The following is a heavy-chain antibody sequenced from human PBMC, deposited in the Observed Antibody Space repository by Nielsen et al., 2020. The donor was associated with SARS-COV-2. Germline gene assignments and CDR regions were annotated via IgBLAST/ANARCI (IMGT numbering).Heavy chain of an antibody. Sequence: SETLSLTCTVSGGPISSSSYYWGWIRQPPGKGLEWIGSIYYSGSTYYNPSLKSRVTISVDTSKNQFSLKLSSVTAADTAVYYCASRYSSGRGSGDYWGQGTLVTVSS. CDR3: ASRYSSGRGSGDY. CDR1: GGPISSSSYY. V-gene: IGHV4-39*01. D-gene: IGHD6-19*01. J-gene: IGHJ4*02. CDR2: IYYSGST.